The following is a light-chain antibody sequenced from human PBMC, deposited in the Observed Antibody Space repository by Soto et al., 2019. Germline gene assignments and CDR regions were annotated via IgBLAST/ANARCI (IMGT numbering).Light chain of an antibody. CDR3: QQYGSTPFT. V-gene: IGKV3-20*01. J-gene: IGKJ3*01. Sequence: EIVVTQSPGTLSLSPGERATLSCRASQSVSSNYLAWYQQKPGQAPRLLIYGASSRASDIPDRFSGSGSGTDFTLIISRLEPDDFAMYYCQQYGSTPFTFGRRTKVDVK. CDR2: GAS. CDR1: QSVSSNY.